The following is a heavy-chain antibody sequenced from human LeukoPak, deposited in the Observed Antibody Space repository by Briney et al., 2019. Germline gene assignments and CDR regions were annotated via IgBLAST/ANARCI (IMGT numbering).Heavy chain of an antibody. CDR3: ARDGRYCSSTTCYIIPFFDY. J-gene: IGHJ4*02. V-gene: IGHV3-21*01. CDR1: GFTFSSYN. CDR2: ISSSSSHI. Sequence: GGSLRLSCAASGFTFSSYNMNWVRQAPGKGLEWVSSISSSSSHIYYADSVKGRFTISRDNAKNSLYLQMDSLRAEDTAVYYCARDGRYCSSTTCYIIPFFDYWGQGTLVTVSS. D-gene: IGHD2-2*02.